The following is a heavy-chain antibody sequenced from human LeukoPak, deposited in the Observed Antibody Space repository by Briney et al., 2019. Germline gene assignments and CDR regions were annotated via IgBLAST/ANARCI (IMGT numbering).Heavy chain of an antibody. CDR3: AKSATVTTGYYQYYNMDV. D-gene: IGHD4-17*01. J-gene: IGHJ6*02. CDR2: ISWKSGTI. CDR1: GFTFDDYA. V-gene: IGHV3-9*01. Sequence: GRSLRLSCAASGFTFDDYAMHWVRHAPGKGLEWVSGISWKSGTIGYADSVKGRFTISRDNAKNPLYLQMNSLRADDTALYYCAKSATVTTGYYQYYNMDVWGQGTTVTVSS.